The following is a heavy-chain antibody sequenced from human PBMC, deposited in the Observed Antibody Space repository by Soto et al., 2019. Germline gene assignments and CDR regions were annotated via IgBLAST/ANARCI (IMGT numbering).Heavy chain of an antibody. CDR3: AHMTWFGERSFDY. J-gene: IGHJ4*02. Sequence: QITLKESGPTLVRPTQTLTLTCTFSGFSLTTGGVVVGWIRQPPGKALEWLALIFWDDDERYTPSLRSRLTITKDTSKSQVALRMTNMDPGDTGTYFCAHMTWFGERSFDYWGQGIVVTVSS. D-gene: IGHD3-10*01. V-gene: IGHV2-5*02. CDR1: GFSLTTGGVV. CDR2: IFWDDDE.